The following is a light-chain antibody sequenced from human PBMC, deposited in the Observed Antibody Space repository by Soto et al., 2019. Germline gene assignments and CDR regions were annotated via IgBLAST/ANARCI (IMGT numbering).Light chain of an antibody. CDR2: DAS. J-gene: IGKJ4*01. Sequence: EIVLTQSPGTLSLSPGERATLSCRASQSISSSYLAWYQQKPGQPPRLLIYDASSRATGIPDRFSGGGSGTDFPLTISRLEPEDFAVYYCQRYGSSPLTFGGGTKLEIK. V-gene: IGKV3-20*01. CDR3: QRYGSSPLT. CDR1: QSISSSY.